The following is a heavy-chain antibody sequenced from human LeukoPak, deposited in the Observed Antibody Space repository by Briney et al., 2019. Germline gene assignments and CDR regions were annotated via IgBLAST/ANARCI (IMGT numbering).Heavy chain of an antibody. Sequence: GGSLRLSCAASGFTFSSYNMNWVRQAPGKGLEWVAVMSSDGNKKFYAEYVKGRFTISRDNSENTLYLEMNSLRGEDTAVYYCARGDYDLSGSYHYGMDVWGQGTTVTVSS. CDR1: GFTFSSYN. CDR2: MSSDGNKK. CDR3: ARGDYDLSGSYHYGMDV. J-gene: IGHJ6*02. D-gene: IGHD3-10*01. V-gene: IGHV3-30-3*01.